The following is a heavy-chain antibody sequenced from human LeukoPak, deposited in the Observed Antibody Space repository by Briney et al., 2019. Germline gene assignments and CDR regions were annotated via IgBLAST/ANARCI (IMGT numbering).Heavy chain of an antibody. CDR2: INHSGST. CDR3: ARVRYGSSWTQQTCYYYYGMDV. J-gene: IGHJ6*02. V-gene: IGHV4-34*01. Sequence: SETLSLTCAVYGGSFSGYYWSWIRQPPGKGLEWIGEINHSGSTNYNPSLKSRVTISVDTSKNQFSLKLSSVTAADTAVYYCARVRYGSSWTQQTCYYYYGMDVWGQGTTVTVSS. D-gene: IGHD6-13*01. CDR1: GGSFSGYY.